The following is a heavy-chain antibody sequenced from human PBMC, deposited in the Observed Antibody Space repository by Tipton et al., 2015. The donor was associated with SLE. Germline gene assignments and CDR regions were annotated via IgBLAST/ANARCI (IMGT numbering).Heavy chain of an antibody. Sequence: TLSLTCTVSGGSITNHYWNWIRQPPGKGLELIGYIHYSGPTHDNPSLKSRVTMSVDMSKNQFSLKMSSVAAADTAVYYCARVRMGSGAYRLYYMDVWGKGTTVTVSS. CDR1: GGSITNHY. J-gene: IGHJ6*03. V-gene: IGHV4-59*11. CDR2: IHYSGPT. CDR3: ARVRMGSGAYRLYYMDV. D-gene: IGHD1-26*01.